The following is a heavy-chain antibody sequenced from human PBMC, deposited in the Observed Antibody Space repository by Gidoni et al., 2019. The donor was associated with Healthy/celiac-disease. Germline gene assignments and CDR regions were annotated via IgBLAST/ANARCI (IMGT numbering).Heavy chain of an antibody. V-gene: IGHV4-34*01. CDR2: INHSGST. D-gene: IGHD6-19*01. Sequence: QVQLQQWGAGLLKPSETLSLTCAVYGGSFSGYYWSWIRQPPGKGLEWIGEINHSGSTNYNPSLKSRVTISVDTSKNQFSLKLSSVTAADTAVYYCARGHSSGWFSRNDAFDIWGQGTMVTVSS. J-gene: IGHJ3*02. CDR3: ARGHSSGWFSRNDAFDI. CDR1: GGSFSGYY.